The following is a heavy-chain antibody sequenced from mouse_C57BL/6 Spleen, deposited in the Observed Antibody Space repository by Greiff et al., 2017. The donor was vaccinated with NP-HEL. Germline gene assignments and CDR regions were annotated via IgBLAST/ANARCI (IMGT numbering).Heavy chain of an antibody. D-gene: IGHD1-1*01. CDR1: GFSLTSYG. CDR3: ARHALRYPYFDY. V-gene: IGHV2-6-1*01. Sequence: QVQLQQSGPGLVAPSQCLSITCTVSGFSLTSYGVHWVRQPPGKGLEWLVVIWSDGSTTYNSALNSRLSISKDNAKSQVFLKMNSRQTDDTAMYYCARHALRYPYFDYWGQGTTLTVSS. CDR2: IWSDGST. J-gene: IGHJ2*01.